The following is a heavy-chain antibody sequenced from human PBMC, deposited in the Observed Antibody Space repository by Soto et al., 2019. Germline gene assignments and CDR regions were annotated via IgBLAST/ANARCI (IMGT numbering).Heavy chain of an antibody. CDR1: GGTFSSYA. V-gene: IGHV1-69*13. CDR2: IIPIFGTA. D-gene: IGHD1-7*01. Sequence: SVKVSCKASGGTFSSYAISWVRQAPGQGLEWMGGIIPIFGTANYAQKFQGRVTITADESTSTAYMELSSLRSEDTAVYYCARERTGTTSWFDPWGQGTLVTVSS. J-gene: IGHJ5*02. CDR3: ARERTGTTSWFDP.